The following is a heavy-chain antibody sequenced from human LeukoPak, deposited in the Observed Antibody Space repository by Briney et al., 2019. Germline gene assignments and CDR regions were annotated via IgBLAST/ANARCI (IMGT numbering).Heavy chain of an antibody. CDR1: GFTFSDYY. V-gene: IGHV3-11*01. Sequence: GGSLRLSCAASGFTFSDYYMSWIRQAPGKGLEWVSYISSSGSTIYYADSVKGRFTISRDNAKNSLYLQMNSLRAEDAAVYYCARDRQWLVPKREYGVDVWGQGTTVTVSS. CDR2: ISSSGSTI. J-gene: IGHJ6*02. CDR3: ARDRQWLVPKREYGVDV. D-gene: IGHD6-19*01.